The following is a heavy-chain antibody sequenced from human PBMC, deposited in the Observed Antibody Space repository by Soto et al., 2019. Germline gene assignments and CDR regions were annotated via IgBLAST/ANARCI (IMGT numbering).Heavy chain of an antibody. D-gene: IGHD3-22*01. CDR2: IWFHGSEK. CDR3: ARAYYDSSDHDDTQHWGYCQH. J-gene: IGHJ1*01. CDR1: GFTFSRYG. V-gene: IGHV3-33*01. Sequence: QVQLVESGGGVVQPGTSLRLSCEASGFTFSRYGMHWVRQAPGTGLEWVAVIWFHGSEKYYADSVKGRVTISRDNSKNRLYLQMNGVRAEDMALYDCARAYYDSSDHDDTQHWGYCQHWGQGTLVTVSS.